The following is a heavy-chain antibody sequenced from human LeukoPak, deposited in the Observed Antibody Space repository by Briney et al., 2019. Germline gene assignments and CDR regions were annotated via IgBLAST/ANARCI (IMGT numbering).Heavy chain of an antibody. J-gene: IGHJ4*02. D-gene: IGHD4-17*01. Sequence: PGRSLRLSCPASGLTFSNYAMHWARQAPGKGLEWVADTLYDGSNKYYADSVKGRFTVSRDNSKNMLWLQMNSLRADDTAVYYCAKDHDYGDPGYYFDYWGQGTVVTVSS. CDR3: AKDHDYGDPGYYFDY. V-gene: IGHV3-30*18. CDR2: TLYDGSNK. CDR1: GLTFSNYA.